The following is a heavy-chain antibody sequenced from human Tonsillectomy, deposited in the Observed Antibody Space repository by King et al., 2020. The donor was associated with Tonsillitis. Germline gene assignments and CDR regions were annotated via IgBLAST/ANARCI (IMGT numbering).Heavy chain of an antibody. V-gene: IGHV4-34*01. CDR1: GGSFSGYY. Sequence: VQLQQWGAGLLKPSETLSLTRAVYGGSFSGYYWNWIRQPPGKGLEWIGEINHSGTTNYNPSLKSRVTISVDTSKNEFSLKLNSVSAADTAVYYCARGTIYYYYIDVWGKGTTVTVSS. J-gene: IGHJ6*03. CDR2: INHSGTT. CDR3: ARGTIYYYYIDV. D-gene: IGHD5-24*01.